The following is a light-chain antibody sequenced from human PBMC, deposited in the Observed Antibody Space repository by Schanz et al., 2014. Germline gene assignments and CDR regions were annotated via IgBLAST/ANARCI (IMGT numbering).Light chain of an antibody. V-gene: IGKV3-20*01. J-gene: IGKJ5*01. CDR3: QQYGSSPIT. CDR1: QSISSN. Sequence: DIVLTQSPATLPVSPGERATLSCRASQSISSNLAWHQQRPGQAPRLLIYGASSRATGIPDRFSGSGSGTDFTLTISRLEPGDFAVFYCQQYGSSPITFGQGTRLEIK. CDR2: GAS.